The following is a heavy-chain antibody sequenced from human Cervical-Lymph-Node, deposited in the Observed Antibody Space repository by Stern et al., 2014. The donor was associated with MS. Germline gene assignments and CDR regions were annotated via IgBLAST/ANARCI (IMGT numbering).Heavy chain of an antibody. CDR2: MNPDGGTT. D-gene: IGHD3-22*01. CDR3: ARGGLYERGGYYDSLDF. CDR1: GYTFRNHD. J-gene: IGHJ3*01. V-gene: IGHV1-8*01. Sequence: QVQLVQSGAEVKKPGASVKVSCKASGYTFRNHDINWVRQAPGQGLEWMGWMNPDGGTTGYGQRFQGRVTMTSDLSTDTAYMELSRLTSEDTAIYYCARGGLYERGGYYDSLDFWGHGTMVTVSS.